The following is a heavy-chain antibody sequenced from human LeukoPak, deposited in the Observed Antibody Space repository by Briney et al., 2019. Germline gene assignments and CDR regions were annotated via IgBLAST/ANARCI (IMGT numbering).Heavy chain of an antibody. D-gene: IGHD4-17*01. V-gene: IGHV3-30*04. CDR3: ARESYGDWGSHSYGMDV. CDR1: GFTFSSYA. Sequence: GGSLRLSCAASGFTFSSYAVHWVRQAPGKGLEWVAVISYDGSNKYYADSVKGRFTISRDNSKNTLYLQMNSLRAEDTAVYYCARESYGDWGSHSYGMDVWGQGTTVTVSS. J-gene: IGHJ6*02. CDR2: ISYDGSNK.